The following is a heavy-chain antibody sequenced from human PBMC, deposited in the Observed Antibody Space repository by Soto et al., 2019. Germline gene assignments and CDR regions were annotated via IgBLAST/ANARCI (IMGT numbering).Heavy chain of an antibody. CDR3: ARGFYCSSTSCYFRPANFYMDS. D-gene: IGHD2-2*01. V-gene: IGHV4-34*01. CDR2: INHSGST. J-gene: IGHJ6*03. CDR1: GGSFSGYY. Sequence: SETLSLTCAVYGGSFSGYYWSWIRQPPGKGLEWIGEINHSGSTNYNPSLKSRVTISVDTSKNQFSLKLSSVTAADTAVYYCARGFYCSSTSCYFRPANFYMDSWGIAITVTVSS.